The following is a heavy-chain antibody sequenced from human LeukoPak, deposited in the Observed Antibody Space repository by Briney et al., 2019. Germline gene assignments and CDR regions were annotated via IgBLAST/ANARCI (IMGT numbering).Heavy chain of an antibody. Sequence: PGGSLRLSCAASGFTFSSYAMHWVRRAPGKGLEWVAVISYDGSNKYYADSVKGRFTISRDNSKNTLYLQMNSLRAEDTAVYYCAREPYYYDSSGAPYYWFDYWGQGTLVTVSS. J-gene: IGHJ4*02. CDR1: GFTFSSYA. V-gene: IGHV3-30*04. CDR3: AREPYYYDSSGAPYYWFDY. D-gene: IGHD3-22*01. CDR2: ISYDGSNK.